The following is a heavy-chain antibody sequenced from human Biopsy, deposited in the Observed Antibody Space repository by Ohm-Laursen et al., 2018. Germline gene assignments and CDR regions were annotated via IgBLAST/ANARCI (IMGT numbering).Heavy chain of an antibody. CDR1: GASVKTSGYF. V-gene: IGHV4-31*03. CDR2: ISYNERT. J-gene: IGHJ2*01. Sequence: TLSLTCSVSGASVKTSGYFWAWIRQRPGKGLEWIGYISYNERTHYNPSLTSRLAISFDTSNNRISLQLRSVSGADPAVYYCVREPKTGTAEAWYFDLWGRGSPVTVPS. D-gene: IGHD3-9*01. CDR3: VREPKTGTAEAWYFDL.